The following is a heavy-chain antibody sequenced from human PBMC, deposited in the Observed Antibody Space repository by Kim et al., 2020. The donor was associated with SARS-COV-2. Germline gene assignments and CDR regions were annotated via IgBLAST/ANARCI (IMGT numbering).Heavy chain of an antibody. D-gene: IGHD3-10*01. Sequence: PSLKSRVTISLDKSKNQFSLNLSPVTAADTAVYYCAGGLDMVRGVVNGFDIWGQGTMVTVSS. CDR3: AGGLDMVRGVVNGFDI. J-gene: IGHJ3*02. V-gene: IGHV4-4*02.